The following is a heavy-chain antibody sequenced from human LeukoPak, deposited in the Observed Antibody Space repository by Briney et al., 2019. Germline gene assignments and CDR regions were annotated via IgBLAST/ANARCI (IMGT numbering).Heavy chain of an antibody. CDR1: GGTFSSYA. CDR2: IIPIVGTA. D-gene: IGHD2-2*01. J-gene: IGHJ4*02. CDR3: ARRPCSSTSCYFDY. V-gene: IGHV1-69*13. Sequence: SVKVSCKASGGTFSSYAISWVRQAPGQGLEWMGGIIPIVGTANYAQKFQGRVMITADESTRTAYMDVSSLRSEDTAVYYCARRPCSSTSCYFDYWGQGTLVTVSS.